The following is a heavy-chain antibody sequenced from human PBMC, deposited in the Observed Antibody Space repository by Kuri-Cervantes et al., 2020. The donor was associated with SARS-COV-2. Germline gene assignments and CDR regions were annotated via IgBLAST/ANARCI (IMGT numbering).Heavy chain of an antibody. CDR1: GGSISSYY. CDR2: IYYSGST. CDR3: ARATRQILWGLGMDV. V-gene: IGHV4-59*01. Sequence: SETLSLTCTVSGGSISSYYWNWIRQPPGKGLEWIGYIYYSGSTNYNPSLKSRVSESTNYNPSLKSRVTISVDTSKNQFSLKLSSVTAADTAVYYCARATRQILWGLGMDVWGQGTTVTVSS. D-gene: IGHD3-10*01. J-gene: IGHJ6*02.